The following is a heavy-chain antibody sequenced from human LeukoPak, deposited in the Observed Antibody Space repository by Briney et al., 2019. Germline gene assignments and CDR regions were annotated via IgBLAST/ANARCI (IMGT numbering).Heavy chain of an antibody. CDR3: ARATDYGDYVGAFDI. J-gene: IGHJ3*02. CDR1: GGSFSGYY. Sequence: PSETLSLTCAVYGGSFSGYYWSWIRQPPGKGLEWIGEINHSGSTNYNPSLKSRVTISVDTSKNQFSLKLSSVTAADTAVYYCARATDYGDYVGAFDIWGQGTMVTVSS. D-gene: IGHD4-17*01. V-gene: IGHV4-34*01. CDR2: INHSGST.